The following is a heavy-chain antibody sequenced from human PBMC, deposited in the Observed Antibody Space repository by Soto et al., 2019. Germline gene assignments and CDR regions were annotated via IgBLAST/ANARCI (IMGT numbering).Heavy chain of an antibody. Sequence: PGGSLRLSCEASGFTFSTYGMHWVRQAPGKGLEWVAVISQDGNTKYYADSVKGRFTISRDNSKNTLFLQMSSLSVEDTAVYYCAKGLGYFDWLRPFDYWGQGTLVTVSS. CDR1: GFTFSTYG. J-gene: IGHJ4*02. CDR3: AKGLGYFDWLRPFDY. V-gene: IGHV3-30*18. CDR2: ISQDGNTK. D-gene: IGHD3-9*01.